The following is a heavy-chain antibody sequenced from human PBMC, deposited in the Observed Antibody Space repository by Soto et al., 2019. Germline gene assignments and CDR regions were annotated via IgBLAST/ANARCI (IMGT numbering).Heavy chain of an antibody. D-gene: IGHD1-26*01. V-gene: IGHV1-58*02. CDR2: IVVGSGNT. CDR3: AADIGGPFEI. Sequence: ASVKVSCKTSGFTFTRSAMQWVRQARGQRLEWIGWIVVGSGNTNYAQKFQERVTITRDMSTSTAYMELSSLRSEDTAVYYCAADIGGPFEIWGQGTMVTVSS. J-gene: IGHJ3*02. CDR1: GFTFTRSA.